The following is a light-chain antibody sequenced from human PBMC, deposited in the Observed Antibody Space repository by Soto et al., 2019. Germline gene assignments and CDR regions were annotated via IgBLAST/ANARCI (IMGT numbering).Light chain of an antibody. Sequence: IVLAQSPGTLSLSPGERATLSCRASQSVTNSFFAWYQHKPGQAPRLLIYGASRRATGIPDRFTGSGSGTDFTLTISSLEPEDFAVYYCQQYVSSPWAFGQGTKVEI. J-gene: IGKJ1*01. V-gene: IGKV3-20*01. CDR3: QQYVSSPWA. CDR2: GAS. CDR1: QSVTNSF.